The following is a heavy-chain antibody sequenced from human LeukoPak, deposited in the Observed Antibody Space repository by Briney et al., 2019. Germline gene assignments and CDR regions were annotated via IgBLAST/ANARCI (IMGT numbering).Heavy chain of an antibody. V-gene: IGHV3-74*01. CDR3: ARDLELTYYDSSGHDY. CDR2: INGDGSIT. CDR1: GFTFSAYW. J-gene: IGHJ4*02. D-gene: IGHD3-22*01. Sequence: PGGSLRLSCAASGFTFSAYWMHWVRQAPGKGLVWVSRINGDGSITTYAESVKGRFIISGDNAKNTVYLQMNSLRVEDTAVYYCARDLELTYYDSSGHDYWGQGTLVTVSS.